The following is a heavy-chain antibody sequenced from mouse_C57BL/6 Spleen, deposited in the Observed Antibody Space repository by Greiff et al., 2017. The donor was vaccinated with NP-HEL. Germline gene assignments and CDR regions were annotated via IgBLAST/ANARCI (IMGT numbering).Heavy chain of an antibody. CDR2: INYDGSST. V-gene: IGHV5-16*01. CDR3: ARSISYFDY. J-gene: IGHJ2*01. CDR1: GFTFSDYY. Sequence: EVKLVESEGGLVQPGSSMKLSCTASGFTFSDYYMAWVRQVPEKGLEWVANINYDGSSTYYLDSLKSRFIISRDNAKNILYLQMSSLKSEDTATYYCARSISYFDYWGQGTTLTVSS.